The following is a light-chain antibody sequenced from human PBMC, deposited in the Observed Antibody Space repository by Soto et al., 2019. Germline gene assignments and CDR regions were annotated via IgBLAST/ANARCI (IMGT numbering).Light chain of an antibody. Sequence: QSALTQPASVSGSPGQSITISCTGTSSDVGGYNYVSWYQQHPGKAPKLMIYDVTNRPSGVSNRFSGSKSGNTASLTISGLQSEDEADYYCNSYTSSSSLYYVFGPGTKLTVL. CDR2: DVT. J-gene: IGLJ1*01. CDR1: SSDVGGYNY. V-gene: IGLV2-14*01. CDR3: NSYTSSSSLYYV.